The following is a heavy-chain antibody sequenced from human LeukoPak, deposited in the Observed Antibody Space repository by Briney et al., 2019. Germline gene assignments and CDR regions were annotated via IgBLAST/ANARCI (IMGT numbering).Heavy chain of an antibody. CDR3: ARRLAGVVPAAIRFDH. CDR2: IIPIFGTA. Sequence: SVNVSCKASGGTFSSYAISWVRQAPGQGLEWMGGIIPIFGTANYAQKFQGRVTITADESTSTAYMELSNLRSEDTAVYYCARRLAGVVPAAIRFDHWGQGTLVTVSS. V-gene: IGHV1-69*13. CDR1: GGTFSSYA. D-gene: IGHD2-2*01. J-gene: IGHJ5*02.